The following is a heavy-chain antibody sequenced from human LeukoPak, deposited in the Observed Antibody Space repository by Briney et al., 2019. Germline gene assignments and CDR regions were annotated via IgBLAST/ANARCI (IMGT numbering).Heavy chain of an antibody. CDR2: TYTSGNT. CDR3: ARLGPYRAYGSGSYWFDP. Sequence: SETLSLTCTVSGGSINSGSYYWSWIRQPAGKGLEWIGRTYTSGNTNYNPSLKSRVTILVDTSKNQFSLKLSSVTAADTAVYYCARLGPYRAYGSGSYWFDPWGQGTLVTVSS. D-gene: IGHD3-10*01. V-gene: IGHV4-61*02. CDR1: GGSINSGSYY. J-gene: IGHJ5*02.